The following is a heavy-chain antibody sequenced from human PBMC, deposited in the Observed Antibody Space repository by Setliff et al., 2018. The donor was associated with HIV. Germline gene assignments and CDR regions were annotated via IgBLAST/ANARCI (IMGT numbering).Heavy chain of an antibody. Sequence: ASVKVSCKAPGGTDGSYAFSWVRQAPGQGLEWMGRVLPLFGTVSYAQKFQRRSTITRDTSASTVFMELSSLTSEDTAVYYCARGRDVIRDTYYSYFYMDVWSRGTAVTVSS. J-gene: IGHJ6*04. CDR1: GGTDGSYA. D-gene: IGHD3-22*01. CDR2: VLPLFGTV. V-gene: IGHV1-69*05. CDR3: ARGRDVIRDTYYSYFYMDV.